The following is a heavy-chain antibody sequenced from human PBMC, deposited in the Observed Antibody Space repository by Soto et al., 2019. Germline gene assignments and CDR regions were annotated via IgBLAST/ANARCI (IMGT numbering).Heavy chain of an antibody. CDR3: ASWSGGLAVAGLDY. CDR2: IYYSGTT. Sequence: QVQLQESGPGLVKPSETLSLTCTVSGGSVSSDNYFWSWIRQPPGQGLEWIGYIYYSGTTNYNPALKSRVTISVDTSKNQFSLNLSSVTAADTAVYYCASWSGGLAVAGLDYWGQGALVTVSS. V-gene: IGHV4-61*01. CDR1: GGSVSSDNYF. J-gene: IGHJ4*02. D-gene: IGHD6-19*01.